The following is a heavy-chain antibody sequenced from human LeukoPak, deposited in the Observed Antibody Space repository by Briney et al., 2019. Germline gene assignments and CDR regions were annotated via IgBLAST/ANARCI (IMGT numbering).Heavy chain of an antibody. D-gene: IGHD5-12*01. Sequence: PGGSLRLSCAASGFTFSSYAMSWVRQAPGEGLEWVSSTSDSGDNTYYADSVKGRFITSRDNSKNTLFLQMQSLRAEDTAVYYCARALSGYDYFDYWGQGTLVTVSS. J-gene: IGHJ4*02. CDR1: GFTFSSYA. CDR2: TSDSGDNT. V-gene: IGHV3-23*01. CDR3: ARALSGYDYFDY.